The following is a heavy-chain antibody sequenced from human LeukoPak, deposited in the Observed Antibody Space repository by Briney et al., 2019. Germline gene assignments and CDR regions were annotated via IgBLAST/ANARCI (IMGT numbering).Heavy chain of an antibody. V-gene: IGHV3-49*04. D-gene: IGHD5-18*01. Sequence: GGSLRLSCITSGFTFADHAMSWVRQAPGKGLEWVGFTRSKAYRGTIEYAASVKGRFTISRDDFQSIAYLQMNSLQVEDTAVYFCARGPIQLWIHNAMDVWGQGTTVTVSS. J-gene: IGHJ6*02. CDR3: ARGPIQLWIHNAMDV. CDR1: GFTFADHA. CDR2: TRSKAYRGTI.